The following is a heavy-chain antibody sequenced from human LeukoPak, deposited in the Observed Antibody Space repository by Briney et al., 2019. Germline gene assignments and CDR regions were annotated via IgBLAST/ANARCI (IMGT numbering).Heavy chain of an antibody. CDR2: IDSDGITT. J-gene: IGHJ5*02. CDR3: TRDRLGFDP. Sequence: GRSLRPSCAASGFTFSNYWMHWVRQVPGKGLVWVSRIDSDGITTSYADSVKGRFTISRDNAKNTLYLQMNSLRVEDTAVYYCTRDRLGFDPWGQGTLVTVSS. CDR1: GFTFSNYW. V-gene: IGHV3-74*01.